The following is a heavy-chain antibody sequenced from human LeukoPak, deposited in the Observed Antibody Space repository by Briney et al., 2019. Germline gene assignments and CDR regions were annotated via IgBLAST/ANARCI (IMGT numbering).Heavy chain of an antibody. D-gene: IGHD4-11*01. V-gene: IGHV3-23*01. CDR1: GFPFGDFA. CDR2: ITRSGQNT. J-gene: IGHJ3*01. CDR3: VKDDYCSIPGCVIDALVV. Sequence: GGYLRLSCAASGFPFGDFAMTWVLQVLGGGLQWVSTITRSGQNTYYADSVKGRFTISRDDYKGMLYLQMNSLRAEDTAMYYCVKDDYCSIPGCVIDALVVWGQGTVVTVSS.